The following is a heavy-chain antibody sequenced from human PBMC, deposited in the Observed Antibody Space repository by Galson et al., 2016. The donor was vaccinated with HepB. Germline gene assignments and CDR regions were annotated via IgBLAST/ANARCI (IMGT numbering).Heavy chain of an antibody. Sequence: SGVSVSGGGYYWSWIRQPPGKGLEWIGYIYYTGSTNYNPSLKSRVIISVDTSKNHFSLKLTSVTAADTAVYYCATSGRDWGQGTLVTVSS. D-gene: IGHD1-26*01. CDR3: ATSGRD. V-gene: IGHV4-61*03. CDR2: IYYTGST. CDR1: GVSVSGGGYY. J-gene: IGHJ4*02.